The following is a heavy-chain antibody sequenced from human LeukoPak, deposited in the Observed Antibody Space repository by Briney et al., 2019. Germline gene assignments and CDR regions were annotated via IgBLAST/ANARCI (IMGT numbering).Heavy chain of an antibody. V-gene: IGHV3-11*05. CDR3: ARARGSYGSGSYYFDY. CDR2: ISSSSSYT. J-gene: IGHJ4*02. CDR1: GFTFSSYA. D-gene: IGHD3-10*01. Sequence: NSGGSLRLSCAASGFTFSSYAMSWIRQAPGKGLEWVSYISSSSSYTNYADSVKGRFTISRDNAKNSLSLQMNSLRAEDTAVYYCARARGSYGSGSYYFDYWGQGTLVTVSS.